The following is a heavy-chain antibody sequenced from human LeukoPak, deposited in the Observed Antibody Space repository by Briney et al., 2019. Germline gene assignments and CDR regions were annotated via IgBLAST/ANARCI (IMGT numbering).Heavy chain of an antibody. Sequence: SGTLCLSCAASGFTISSYYWSWIRQPPGKGLEWIGRIYTSGSTNYNPSLKSRVTISVDTSKNQFSLNLSSVTAADTAVYYCARRDYHEGSAYLRNWGQGTLVTVSS. CDR2: IYTSGST. V-gene: IGHV4-4*07. J-gene: IGHJ4*02. D-gene: IGHD3-22*01. CDR1: GFTISSYY. CDR3: ARRDYHEGSAYLRN.